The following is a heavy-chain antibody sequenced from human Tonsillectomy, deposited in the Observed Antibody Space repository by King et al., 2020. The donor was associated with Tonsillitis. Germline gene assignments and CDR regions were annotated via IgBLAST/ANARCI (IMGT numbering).Heavy chain of an antibody. V-gene: IGHV1-2*02. CDR3: ARTGEIAAAGTGDYYGMDV. Sequence: QLVQSGAEVKKPGASVKVSCKASGYTFTGYYMHWVRQAPGQGLEWMGWINPNSGGTNFAQKFQGRVTMTRETSISTAYMELSRRRSDDTAVYYCARTGEIAAAGTGDYYGMDVWGQGTTVTVSS. CDR2: INPNSGGT. CDR1: GYTFTGYY. D-gene: IGHD6-13*01. J-gene: IGHJ6*02.